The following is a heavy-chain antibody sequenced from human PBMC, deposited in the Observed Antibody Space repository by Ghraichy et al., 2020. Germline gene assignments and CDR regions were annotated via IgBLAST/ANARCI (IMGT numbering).Heavy chain of an antibody. J-gene: IGHJ4*02. CDR3: AKDGARITPRRFDY. CDR1: GFTFTNYA. CDR2: ISGSGAST. Sequence: LSLTCAASGFTFTNYAINWVRQAPGKGLEWVSAISGSGASTYYADSVEGRFTISRDNSKNTLYLQMNSLRAEDTAIYYCAKDGARITPRRFDYWGQGTLVTVSS. V-gene: IGHV3-23*01. D-gene: IGHD6-6*01.